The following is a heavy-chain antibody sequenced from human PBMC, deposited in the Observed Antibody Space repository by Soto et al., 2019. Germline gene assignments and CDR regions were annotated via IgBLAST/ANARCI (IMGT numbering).Heavy chain of an antibody. CDR1: GFTFSEYG. J-gene: IGHJ6*02. CDR3: AKTRNSVINYNYYDNMDV. D-gene: IGHD3-10*01. CDR2: TSYDGRHT. Sequence: QVQLVESGGGVVQPGGSLRLTCAASGFTFSEYGIHWVRQDPGKGLEWVAITSYDGRHTSYVDSVKGRFTISRDNSGNTALLEMNPLRVEDTAVYYCAKTRNSVINYNYYDNMDVWGQGTTVTLSS. V-gene: IGHV3-30*18.